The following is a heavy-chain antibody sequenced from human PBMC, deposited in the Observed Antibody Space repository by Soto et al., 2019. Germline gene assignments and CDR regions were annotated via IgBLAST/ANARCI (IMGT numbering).Heavy chain of an antibody. D-gene: IGHD3-22*01. CDR3: ARPYDSSQSPRFDY. CDR1: GYSFTTYG. V-gene: IGHV1-18*01. CDR2: ISPYNGKT. J-gene: IGHJ4*02. Sequence: VKVSCKASGYSFTTYGIFWVRQAPGQGLEWMGWISPYNGKTNYAQNLQGRVSMTTDTSTTTAYMELRSLRSDDTAVYYCARPYDSSQSPRFDYWGQGTLGTVS.